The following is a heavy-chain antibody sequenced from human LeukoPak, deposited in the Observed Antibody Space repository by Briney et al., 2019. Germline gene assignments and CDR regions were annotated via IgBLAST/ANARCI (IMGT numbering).Heavy chain of an antibody. CDR1: GFTFSSYG. J-gene: IGHJ6*02. CDR3: AKANYYYGMDV. V-gene: IGHV3-30*18. Sequence: GGSLRLSCAASGFTFSSYGMHWVHQAPGKGLEWVAVISYDGSNKYYADSVKGRFTISRDNSKNTLCLQMNSLRAEDTAVYYCAKANYYYGMDVWGQGTTVTVSS. CDR2: ISYDGSNK.